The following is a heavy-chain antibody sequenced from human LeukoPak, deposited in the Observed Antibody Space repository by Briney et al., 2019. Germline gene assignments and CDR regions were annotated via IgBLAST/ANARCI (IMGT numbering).Heavy chain of an antibody. V-gene: IGHV4-59*01. Sequence: SETLSLTCTVSGGSISSYYWSWIRQPPGKGLEWLGYIYYSGSTNYNPSLKSRVTISVDTSKNQFSLKLSSVTAADTAVYYCARGGSWYSKAYFDYWGQGTLVTVSS. CDR3: ARGGSWYSKAYFDY. CDR1: GGSISSYY. D-gene: IGHD6-13*01. CDR2: IYYSGST. J-gene: IGHJ4*02.